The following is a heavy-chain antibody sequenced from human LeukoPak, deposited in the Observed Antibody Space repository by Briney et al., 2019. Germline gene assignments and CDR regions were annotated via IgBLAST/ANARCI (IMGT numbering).Heavy chain of an antibody. J-gene: IGHJ4*02. CDR3: LRGDSRDC. Sequence: GGSLRLSCAASGFTFGTYTMNWARQAPGKGLEWVSSINSGSTTRHYADSVKDRFTISRDNAQNSLYLQMNSLRADDAAVYYCLRGDSRDCWGQGTLVTVSS. V-gene: IGHV3-21*01. D-gene: IGHD3-22*01. CDR1: GFTFGTYT. CDR2: INSGSTTR.